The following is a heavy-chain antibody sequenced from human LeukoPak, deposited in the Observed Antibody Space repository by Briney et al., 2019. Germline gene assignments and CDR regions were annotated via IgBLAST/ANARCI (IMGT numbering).Heavy chain of an antibody. J-gene: IGHJ4*02. V-gene: IGHV3-66*01. CDR1: GVTVSSNY. D-gene: IGHD3-10*02. CDR2: IYSGGST. CDR3: LCSGSGHYYFDY. Sequence: PGGSLRLSCAASGVTVSSNYMSWVREAPGKGLEWVSVIYSGGSTCYADSVKGRFTISRDNSKNTLYLQMNSLRAEHTAVYYCLCSGSGHYYFDYWGQGTLVTVSS.